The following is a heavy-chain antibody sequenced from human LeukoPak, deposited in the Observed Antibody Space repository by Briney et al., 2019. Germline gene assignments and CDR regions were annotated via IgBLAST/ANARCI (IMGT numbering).Heavy chain of an antibody. J-gene: IGHJ6*02. CDR3: AGEGGNYGKDV. Sequence: GGSLRLSCAASGFTFSGYWMTWARQAPGKGLEWVANINPDGSQKYYVDSVKGRFTISRDNAKNSLYLQMNSLRVEETAVYYCAGEGGNYGKDVWGRGTTVIVFS. CDR2: INPDGSQK. CDR1: GFTFSGYW. D-gene: IGHD1-26*01. V-gene: IGHV3-7*03.